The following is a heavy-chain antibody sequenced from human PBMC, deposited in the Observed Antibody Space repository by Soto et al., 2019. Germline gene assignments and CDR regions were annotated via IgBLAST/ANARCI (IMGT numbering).Heavy chain of an antibody. CDR1: GHPFTTYG. CDR2: ISAYNGNT. CDR3: ARDHSSSPNWFDP. Sequence: ASVKVSCKASGHPFTTYGITWVRQAPGQGLEWMGWISAYNGNTNYAQKLQGRVTMTTDTSTSTAYMELRSLRSDDTAVYYCARDHSSSPNWFDPWGQGTLVTVSS. V-gene: IGHV1-18*01. D-gene: IGHD6-13*01. J-gene: IGHJ5*02.